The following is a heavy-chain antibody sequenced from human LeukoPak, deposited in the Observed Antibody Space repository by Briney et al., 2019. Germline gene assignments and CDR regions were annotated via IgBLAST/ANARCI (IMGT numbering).Heavy chain of an antibody. J-gene: IGHJ6*03. V-gene: IGHV4-38-2*02. CDR2: IYHSGST. CDR3: AGSSSWRYYYYYVDV. Sequence: PSETLSLTCTVSGYSISSGYYWGWIRQPPGKGLEWIGSIYHSGSTYYNPSLKSRVTISVDTSKNQFSLKLSSVTAADTAVYYCAGSSSWRYYYYYVDVWGKGTTVTVSS. CDR1: GYSISSGYY. D-gene: IGHD6-13*01.